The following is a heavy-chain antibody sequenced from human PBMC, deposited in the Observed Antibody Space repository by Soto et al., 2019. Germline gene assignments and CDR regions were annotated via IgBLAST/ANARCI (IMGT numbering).Heavy chain of an antibody. CDR2: TFVTGAN. Sequence: QVQLQESGPGLVKSSETLSLICFVSGEALGSGQSYWNWIRQAPGNGQEWIGQTFVTGANKYSSSLKSPVTMSVDTSKSQISLTLTSVTAADSATYFCARGRSDSAGSSFGRRMDVWGQGTTVTVSS. D-gene: IGHD3-10*01. CDR3: ARGRSDSAGSSFGRRMDV. CDR1: GEALGSGQSY. V-gene: IGHV4-61*01. J-gene: IGHJ6*02.